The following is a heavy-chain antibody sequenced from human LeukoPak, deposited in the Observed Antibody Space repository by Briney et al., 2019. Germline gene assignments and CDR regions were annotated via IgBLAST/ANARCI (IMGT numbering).Heavy chain of an antibody. J-gene: IGHJ5*02. CDR1: GGSFSGYY. D-gene: IGHD4-17*01. CDR2: IYYSGST. V-gene: IGHV4-34*01. Sequence: SETLSLTCAVYGGSFSGYYWSWIRQPPGKGLEWIGSIYYSGSTYYNPSLKSRVTISVDTSKNQFSLKLSSVTAADTAVYYCARDWVTTDRWFDPWGQGTLVTVSS. CDR3: ARDWVTTDRWFDP.